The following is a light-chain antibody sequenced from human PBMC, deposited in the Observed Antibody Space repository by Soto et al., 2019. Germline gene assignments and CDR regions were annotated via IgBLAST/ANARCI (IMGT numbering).Light chain of an antibody. J-gene: IGKJ2*01. Sequence: EIVLTQSPATLSLSPGERATLSCRASQSVSSYLAWYQQKPGQAPRLLIYDASNRAAGIPARFSGSGSGTDFNITISSLEPEDFAVYYCQQRSNWPPYTCGQGTKLEIK. V-gene: IGKV3-11*01. CDR2: DAS. CDR1: QSVSSY. CDR3: QQRSNWPPYT.